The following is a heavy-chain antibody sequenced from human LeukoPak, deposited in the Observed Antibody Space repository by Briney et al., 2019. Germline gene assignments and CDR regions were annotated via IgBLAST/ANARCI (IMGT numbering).Heavy chain of an antibody. V-gene: IGHV4-59*08. Sequence: SETLSLTCTVSGGSISSYYWSWIRQPPGKGLEWIGYIYYSGSTNYNPSLKSRVTISLDTSKNQFSLKLSSVTAADTAVYYCARRAQYYYALDVWGQGTTVTVSS. CDR3: ARRAQYYYALDV. CDR2: IYYSGST. J-gene: IGHJ6*02. CDR1: GGSISSYY.